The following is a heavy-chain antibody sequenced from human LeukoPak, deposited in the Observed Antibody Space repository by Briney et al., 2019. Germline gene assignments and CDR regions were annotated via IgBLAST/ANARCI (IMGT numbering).Heavy chain of an antibody. CDR1: GFTFSSYW. CDR3: ARDIATGPSPYLPGGDYYYYYGMDV. D-gene: IGHD1-26*01. Sequence: GGSLRLSCAASGFTFSSYWMSWVRQAPGKGLEWVANIKQDGSEKYYVDSVKGRFTISRDNAKNSLYLQMNSLRAEDTAVYYCARDIATGPSPYLPGGDYYYYYGMDVWGQGTTVTVSS. CDR2: IKQDGSEK. V-gene: IGHV3-7*01. J-gene: IGHJ6*02.